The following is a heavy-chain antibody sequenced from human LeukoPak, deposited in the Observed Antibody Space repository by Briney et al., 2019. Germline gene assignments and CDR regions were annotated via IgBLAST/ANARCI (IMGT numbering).Heavy chain of an antibody. CDR1: GGSISSYY. V-gene: IGHV4-59*08. J-gene: IGHJ4*02. D-gene: IGHD6-13*01. Sequence: SETLSLTCTVSGGSISSYYWSWIRQPPGKGLEWIGYIYYSGSTNYNPSLKSRVTISVDTSKNQFSLKLSSVTAADTAVYYCASIAAAGNSPDYWGQGTLVTVSS. CDR2: IYYSGST. CDR3: ASIAAAGNSPDY.